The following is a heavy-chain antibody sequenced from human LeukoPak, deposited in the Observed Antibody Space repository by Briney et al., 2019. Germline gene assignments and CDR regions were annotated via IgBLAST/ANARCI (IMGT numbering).Heavy chain of an antibody. CDR1: GFTFYAYA. D-gene: IGHD3-22*01. J-gene: IGHJ4*02. CDR3: ARSAYLDSSGYYFDF. Sequence: GGSLRLSCTASGFTFYAYAMNWGREAPGKGLEWVSGLTNTGGTKYYADSVKGRFSISRDNSKITVSLQMNSLSADDTAVYYCARSAYLDSSGYYFDFWGQGTLVTVSS. V-gene: IGHV3-23*01. CDR2: LTNTGGTK.